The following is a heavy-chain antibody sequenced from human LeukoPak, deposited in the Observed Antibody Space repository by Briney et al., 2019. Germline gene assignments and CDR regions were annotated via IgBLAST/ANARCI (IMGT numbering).Heavy chain of an antibody. CDR3: ARDRIFGVVSDPSPGGY. D-gene: IGHD3-3*02. CDR2: IIPIFGTA. V-gene: IGHV1-69*13. Sequence: SVKVSCKASGGTFSSYAISWVRQAPGQGLEWMGGIIPIFGTANYAQKFQGRVTITADESTSTAYMELSSLRSEDTAVYYCARDRIFGVVSDPSPGGYWGQGTLATVSS. CDR1: GGTFSSYA. J-gene: IGHJ4*02.